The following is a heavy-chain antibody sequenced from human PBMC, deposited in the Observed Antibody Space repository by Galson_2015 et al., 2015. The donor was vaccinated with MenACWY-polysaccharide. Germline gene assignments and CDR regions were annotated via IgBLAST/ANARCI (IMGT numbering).Heavy chain of an antibody. V-gene: IGHV3-30*18. CDR2: ISYDGSNK. J-gene: IGHJ6*02. CDR3: AKEQWGTTTSGMDV. Sequence: SLRLSCAASGFTFSSYGMHWVRQAPGKGLEWVAVISYDGSNKYYADSVKGRFTISRGNSKNTLYLQMNSLRAEDTAVYYCAKEQWGTTTSGMDVWGQGTPVTASS. CDR1: GFTFSSYG. D-gene: IGHD2/OR15-2a*01.